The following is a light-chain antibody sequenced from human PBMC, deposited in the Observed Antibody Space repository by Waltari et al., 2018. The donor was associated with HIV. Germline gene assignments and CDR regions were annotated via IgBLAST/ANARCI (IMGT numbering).Light chain of an antibody. J-gene: IGLJ3*02. CDR1: SCHSTYA. CDR2: VKSDGSH. Sequence: QLVLTQSPSASASLGSSVKPTCTLSSCHSTYAIAWHQQQPEKGPRYLLKVKSDGSHSKGDGIPDRFSGSSSGSERYLIISSLQSEDEADYYCQTWGTGIRVFGGGTKLTVL. CDR3: QTWGTGIRV. V-gene: IGLV4-69*01.